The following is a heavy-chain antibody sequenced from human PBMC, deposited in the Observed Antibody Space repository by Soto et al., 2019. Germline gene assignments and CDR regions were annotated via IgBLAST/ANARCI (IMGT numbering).Heavy chain of an antibody. Sequence: ASVNLSSKASGYTFTSYSMQWVPQAPGKRLEWMGWINDGDGNKKYSQKFQGRVMITRDTSASTVYMELSSLRAEDTAVYYCAKYSSGWAFDYWGQGTLVTVSS. CDR1: GYTFTSYS. D-gene: IGHD6-19*01. J-gene: IGHJ4*02. CDR3: AKYSSGWAFDY. V-gene: IGHV1-3*01. CDR2: INDGDGNK.